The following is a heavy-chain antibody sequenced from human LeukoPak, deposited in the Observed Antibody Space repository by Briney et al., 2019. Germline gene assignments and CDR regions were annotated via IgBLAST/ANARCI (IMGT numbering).Heavy chain of an antibody. J-gene: IGHJ5*02. CDR1: GDSVSSNSAV. D-gene: IGHD5-24*01. Sequence: SQTLSLTCVISGDSVSSNSAVWNWIRQSPSRGLEWLGRTYYRSKWYNDYAVSVKSRITINSDTSKNHFSLQLNSVTPEDTAVYYCARGGDGYNFYNWFDPWGQGTLVIVSS. CDR2: TYYRSKWYN. CDR3: ARGGDGYNFYNWFDP. V-gene: IGHV6-1*01.